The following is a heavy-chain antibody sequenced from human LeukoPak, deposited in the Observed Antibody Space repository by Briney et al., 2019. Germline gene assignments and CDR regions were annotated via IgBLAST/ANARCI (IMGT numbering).Heavy chain of an antibody. J-gene: IGHJ4*02. CDR3: ARGPEVAIGPHGY. V-gene: IGHV1-2*02. Sequence: ASVKVSCTASGYTFTGYYMHWVRQAPGQGLEWMGWINPNSGGTNYAQKFQGRVTMTRDTSVSTAYMELSRLRSDDTAVYYCARGPEVAIGPHGYWGQGNLVTVSP. CDR2: INPNSGGT. CDR1: GYTFTGYY. D-gene: IGHD5-12*01.